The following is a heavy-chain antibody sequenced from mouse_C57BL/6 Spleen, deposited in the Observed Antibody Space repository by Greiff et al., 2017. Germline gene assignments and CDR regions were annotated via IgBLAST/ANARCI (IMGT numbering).Heavy chain of an antibody. V-gene: IGHV5-4*01. Sequence: EVQRVESGGGLVKPGGSLKLSCAASGFTFSSYAMSWVRQTPEKRLEWVATISDGGSYTYYPDNVKGRFTISRDNAKNNLYLQMSHLKSEDTAMYYCARAYDGYYGFAYWGQGTLVTVSA. CDR2: ISDGGSYT. J-gene: IGHJ3*01. CDR3: ARAYDGYYGFAY. CDR1: GFTFSSYA. D-gene: IGHD2-3*01.